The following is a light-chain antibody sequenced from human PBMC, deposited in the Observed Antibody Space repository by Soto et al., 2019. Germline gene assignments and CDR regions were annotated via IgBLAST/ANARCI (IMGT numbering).Light chain of an antibody. J-gene: IGKJ1*01. CDR2: GAS. CDR3: QQYGSTSGVT. Sequence: ERVMTQSPATLSVSPGERATLACRASQSVGGDLAWYQQKPGQAPRLLIYGASSRAPGIPDRFSGSGSGTDFTLTISRLEPEDFAVYYCQQYGSTSGVTFGQGTKVDIK. V-gene: IGKV3-15*01. CDR1: QSVGGD.